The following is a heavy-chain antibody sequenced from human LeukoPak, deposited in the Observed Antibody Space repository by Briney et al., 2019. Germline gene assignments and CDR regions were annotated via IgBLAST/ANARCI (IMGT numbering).Heavy chain of an antibody. CDR2: VYYSGNT. CDR3: ARVGNGHFDY. CDR1: GGAISSYY. Sequence: SETLSLTCIVSGGAISSYYWSWIRQPPRKRLEWIGYVYYSGNTNYNPSLKSRVTISIDTSKNQFSLKLSSVTAADTAVYYCARVGNGHFDYWGQGTLVTVSS. V-gene: IGHV4-59*01. D-gene: IGHD2-8*01. J-gene: IGHJ4*02.